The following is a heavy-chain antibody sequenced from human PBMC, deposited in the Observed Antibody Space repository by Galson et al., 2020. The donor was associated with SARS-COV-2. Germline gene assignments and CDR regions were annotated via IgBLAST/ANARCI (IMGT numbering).Heavy chain of an antibody. CDR1: GFDFSASA. D-gene: IGHD1-1*01. CDR3: TSFEFTNIGTAVDI. CDR2: IRNKANNHAT. Sequence: GESLKISCAASGFDFSASAVHWVRQASGKGLEWLGRIRNKANNHATTYGESVKGRFAISRDDSKNMAYLQMNSLKPEDTALYYCTSFEFTNIGTAVDIWGQGAMVIVSS. V-gene: IGHV3-73*01. J-gene: IGHJ3*02.